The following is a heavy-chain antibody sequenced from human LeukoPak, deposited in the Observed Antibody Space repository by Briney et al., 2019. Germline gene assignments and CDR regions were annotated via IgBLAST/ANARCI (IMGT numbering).Heavy chain of an antibody. CDR1: RLTFNTYG. Sequence: GGSLRLSCAASRLTFNTYGMNWVRQAPGKGLEWVAIISYDGSNEDYADSVKGRFTISRDNSKDTLYLQMNSLRAEDSAVYYCAKSRVRGVYYFDYWGQGTLVTVSS. CDR3: AKSRVRGVYYFDY. V-gene: IGHV3-30*18. J-gene: IGHJ4*02. CDR2: ISYDGSNE. D-gene: IGHD3-10*02.